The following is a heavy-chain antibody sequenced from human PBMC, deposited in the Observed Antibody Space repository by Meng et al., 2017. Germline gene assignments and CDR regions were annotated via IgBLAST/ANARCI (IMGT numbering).Heavy chain of an antibody. V-gene: IGHV4-4*02. CDR2: IYHSGST. CDR3: ASKGGLSTYNWFDP. D-gene: IGHD5-12*01. CDR1: GGAISSSNW. Sequence: QVRRQGSGPGRGKPSGTLSLPCAVSGGAISSSNWWSWVRQPSGKGLEWIGEIYHSGSTNYNPSLKSRVTISVDKSKNQFSLKLSSVTAADTAVYYCASKGGLSTYNWFDPWGQGTLVTVSS. J-gene: IGHJ5*02.